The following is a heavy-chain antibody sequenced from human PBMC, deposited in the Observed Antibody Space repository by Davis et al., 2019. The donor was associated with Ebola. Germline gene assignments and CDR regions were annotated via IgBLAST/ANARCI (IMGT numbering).Heavy chain of an antibody. V-gene: IGHV1-3*01. D-gene: IGHD2-15*01. Sequence: ASVKVSCKASGYTFTSYAMHWVRQAPGQRLEWMGWINAGNGNTKYSQKFQGRVIITRDTSASTAYMELSSLRSEDTAVYYCARDWCSGGSCYSSYYYGMDVWGKGTTVTVSS. CDR2: INAGNGNT. CDR1: GYTFTSYA. J-gene: IGHJ6*04. CDR3: ARDWCSGGSCYSSYYYGMDV.